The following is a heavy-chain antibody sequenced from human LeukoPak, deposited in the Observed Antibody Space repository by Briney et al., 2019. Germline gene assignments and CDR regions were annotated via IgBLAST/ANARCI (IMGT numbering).Heavy chain of an antibody. CDR2: VSASGDTT. D-gene: IGHD4-23*01. CDR1: GITFSSYA. Sequence: GGSLRLSCSASGITFSSYAMSWVRQAPGKGLEWVSGVSASGDTTYYAGSVKGRFTISRDNSKNTLYLQMNSLRAEDTAVYYCARDDGGNFNDAFDIWGQGTMVTVSS. CDR3: ARDDGGNFNDAFDI. V-gene: IGHV3-23*01. J-gene: IGHJ3*02.